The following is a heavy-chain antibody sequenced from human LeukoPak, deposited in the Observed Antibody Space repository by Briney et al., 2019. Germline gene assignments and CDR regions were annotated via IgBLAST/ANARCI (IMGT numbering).Heavy chain of an antibody. J-gene: IGHJ4*02. V-gene: IGHV4-34*01. D-gene: IGHD2-21*02. CDR1: GFTFSSYW. CDR3: ARARGDTGG. CDR2: INHSGST. Sequence: GSLRLSCAASGFTFSSYWMSWVRQAPGKGLEWIGEINHSGSTNYNPSLKSRVTISVDTSKNQFSLKLSSVTAADTAVYYCARARGDTGGWGQGTLVTVSS.